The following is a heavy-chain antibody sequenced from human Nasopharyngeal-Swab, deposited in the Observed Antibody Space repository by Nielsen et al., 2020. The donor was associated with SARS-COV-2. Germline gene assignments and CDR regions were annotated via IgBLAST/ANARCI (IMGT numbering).Heavy chain of an antibody. CDR3: ARGTPGIPGVDY. D-gene: IGHD2-8*02. J-gene: IGHJ4*02. Sequence: GESLKISCAASGFTFSSFGMHWVRQAPGKGLEWVAFIAHDASNEYYGDSVKGRFSISRDSSKNTLYLQMDSLRGEDTAVYFCARGTPGIPGVDYWGQGTLVTVSS. CDR2: IAHDASNE. CDR1: GFTFSSFG. V-gene: IGHV3-30*03.